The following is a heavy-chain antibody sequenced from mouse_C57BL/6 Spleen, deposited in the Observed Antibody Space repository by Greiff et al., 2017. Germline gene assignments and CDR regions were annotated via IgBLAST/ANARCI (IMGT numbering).Heavy chain of an antibody. CDR2: IDPSDSYT. CDR1: GYTFTSYW. J-gene: IGHJ2*01. CDR3: ARTLTTVVEYYFDY. D-gene: IGHD1-1*01. V-gene: IGHV1-69*01. Sequence: VQLQQPGAELVMPGASVKLSCKASGYTFTSYWMHWVKQRPGQGLEWIGEIDPSDSYTDYNQKFKGKSTLTVDKSSSTAYMQLSSLTSEDSAVYYCARTLTTVVEYYFDYWGQGTTLTVSS.